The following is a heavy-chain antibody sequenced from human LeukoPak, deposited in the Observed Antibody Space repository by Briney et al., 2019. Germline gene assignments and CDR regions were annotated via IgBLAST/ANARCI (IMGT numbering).Heavy chain of an antibody. V-gene: IGHV3-30*03. CDR3: ARDCEGVGAAFDY. D-gene: IGHD1-26*01. CDR2: ISYDGSNK. CDR1: GFTFSSYG. Sequence: GGSLRLSCAASGFTFSSYGMQWVRQAPGRGLGWVAVISYDGSNKYYADSVKGRFTISRDNSKNTLYLQMNSLRAEDTAVYYCARDCEGVGAAFDYWGQGTLVTVSS. J-gene: IGHJ4*02.